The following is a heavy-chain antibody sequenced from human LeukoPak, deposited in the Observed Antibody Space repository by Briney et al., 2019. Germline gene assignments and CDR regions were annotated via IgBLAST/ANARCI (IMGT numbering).Heavy chain of an antibody. D-gene: IGHD5-12*01. CDR3: ARAPQIGFSGFDKNY. CDR2: INSDGSRI. V-gene: IGHV3-74*01. CDR1: GFTLSDYW. J-gene: IGHJ4*02. Sequence: PGGSLRLSCAASGFTLSDYWMHWVRPAPGKGLVWVSRINSDGSRIIYADPVKGRFTISRDNAKNTVYLQMNSLRADDTAVYFCARAPQIGFSGFDKNYWGQGTLVTVSS.